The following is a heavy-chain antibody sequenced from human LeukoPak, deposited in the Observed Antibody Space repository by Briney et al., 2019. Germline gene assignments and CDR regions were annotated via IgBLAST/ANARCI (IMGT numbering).Heavy chain of an antibody. Sequence: PGGSLRLSCAASGFTFSSYAMSWVRQAPGKGLEWVSAISGSGSSTSYADSVKGRFTISRDNSKNTLYLQINSLRAEDTALYYCARRLGNPGSLGYFDLWGRGTLVTVSS. CDR2: ISGSGSST. CDR1: GFTFSSYA. V-gene: IGHV3-23*01. D-gene: IGHD1-26*01. CDR3: ARRLGNPGSLGYFDL. J-gene: IGHJ2*01.